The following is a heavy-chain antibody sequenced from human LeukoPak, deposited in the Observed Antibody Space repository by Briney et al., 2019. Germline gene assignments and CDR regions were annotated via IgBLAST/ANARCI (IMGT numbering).Heavy chain of an antibody. CDR1: GFSFRNYW. Sequence: GGSLRLSCVASGFSFRNYWMSWVRQAPGKGQEWVANIKEDGSKKNHLDSVKGRFTISRDNAKNFLYLQMNSLRVEDTALYYCARDGDGRGEDFDYWGQGVLVTVSS. CDR2: IKEDGSKK. J-gene: IGHJ4*02. V-gene: IGHV3-7*01. CDR3: ARDGDGRGEDFDY. D-gene: IGHD4-17*01.